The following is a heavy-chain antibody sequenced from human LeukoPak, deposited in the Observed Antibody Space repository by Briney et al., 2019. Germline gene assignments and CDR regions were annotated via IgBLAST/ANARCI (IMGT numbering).Heavy chain of an antibody. CDR1: GFTFSSYS. D-gene: IGHD6-13*01. V-gene: IGHV3-21*01. CDR3: ARYSSSWYYFDY. J-gene: IGHJ4*02. CDR2: ISSSNPYI. Sequence: GGSLRLSCAASGFTFSSYSMNWVRQAPGKGLEWVSSISSSNPYIYYANSVKGRFTISRDNAKNSLYLQMNSLRAEDTAVYYCARYSSSWYYFDYWGQGTLVTVSS.